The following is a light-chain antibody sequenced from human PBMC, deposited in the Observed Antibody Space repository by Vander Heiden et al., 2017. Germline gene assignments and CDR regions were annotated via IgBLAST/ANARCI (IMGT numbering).Light chain of an antibody. CDR2: LEGSGSY. Sequence: QPVLTQSSSASASLGSSVKLTCTLSSGHSSYIIAWHQQQPGKAPRYLMKLEGSGSYNTGSGVPDRFSGSSSGADRYLTISNLQAEDEADYYCETWDSNIGVFGGGTKLTVL. CDR3: ETWDSNIGV. V-gene: IGLV4-60*03. CDR1: SGHSSYI. J-gene: IGLJ3*02.